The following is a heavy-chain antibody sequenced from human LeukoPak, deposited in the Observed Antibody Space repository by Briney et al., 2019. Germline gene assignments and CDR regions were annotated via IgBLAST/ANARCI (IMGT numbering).Heavy chain of an antibody. CDR1: GFTFTSYS. D-gene: IGHD4-17*01. Sequence: GGSLGLSCAASGFTFTSYSMNWVRQAPGKGLEWVSYISSSSSTTYYADSVKGRFTTSRDNAKNSLYLQMNSLRDEDTAVYYCARDSYGDYSFDYWGQGTLVTVSS. CDR3: ARDSYGDYSFDY. J-gene: IGHJ4*02. V-gene: IGHV3-48*02. CDR2: ISSSSSTT.